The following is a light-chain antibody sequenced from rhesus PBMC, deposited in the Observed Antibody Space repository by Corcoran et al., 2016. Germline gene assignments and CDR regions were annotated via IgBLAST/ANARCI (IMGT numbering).Light chain of an antibody. CDR2: EVS. CDR1: SSDIGGYNL. J-gene: IGLJ1*01. V-gene: IGLV2-13*03. CDR3: SSDASSSTYI. Sequence: QAAPTQSPSVSGSPGQSDTISCPGTSSDIGGYNLVSWYQQPPGKAPKLMIYEVSKRPSGVSDRFSGSKSGNTASLTISGLQAEDEADYYGSSDASSSTYIFGAGTRLTVL.